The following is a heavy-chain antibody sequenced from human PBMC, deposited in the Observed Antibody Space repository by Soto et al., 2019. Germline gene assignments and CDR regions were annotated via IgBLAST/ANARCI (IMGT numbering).Heavy chain of an antibody. V-gene: IGHV1-2*02. CDR1: GYTFTGYY. Sequence: ASVKVSCKASGYTFTGYYVHWVREAPGQGLEWMGWINPETGGTSYAQKFQGRVTLSRDTSINTAYLELSRLRFDDAAVYFCARERYQVISDGMDVWGQGTTVTV. CDR2: INPETGGT. CDR3: ARERYQVISDGMDV. D-gene: IGHD2-2*01. J-gene: IGHJ6*02.